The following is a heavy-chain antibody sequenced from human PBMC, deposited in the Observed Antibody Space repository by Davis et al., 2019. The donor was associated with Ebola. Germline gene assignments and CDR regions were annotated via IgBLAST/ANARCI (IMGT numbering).Heavy chain of an antibody. J-gene: IGHJ4*02. CDR1: RFTFSDYY. CDR3: AREIGSSRPMDY. D-gene: IGHD6-13*01. CDR2: ISSSGSTI. V-gene: IGHV3-11*01. Sequence: GESLKISCAASRFTFSDYYMSWIRQAPGKGLEWVSYISSSGSTIYYADSVKGRFTISRDNAKNSLFLQMNSLRAEDTAVYYCAREIGSSRPMDYWGQGTLVTVSS.